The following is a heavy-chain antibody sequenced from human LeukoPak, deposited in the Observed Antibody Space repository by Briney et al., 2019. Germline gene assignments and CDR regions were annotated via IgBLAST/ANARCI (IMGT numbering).Heavy chain of an antibody. V-gene: IGHV3-53*01. CDR2: IYGGDIA. J-gene: IGHJ4*02. Sequence: GGSLRLSCAASGFSVSRNYMSGVREAPGKGLEWVSVIYGGDIAAYADSVKGRFTISRDNSKNTLYLQMNSLRADDTAVYFCAKDLSIAARPVFEYWGQRTLVTVSS. CDR1: GFSVSRNY. CDR3: AKDLSIAARPVFEY. D-gene: IGHD6-6*01.